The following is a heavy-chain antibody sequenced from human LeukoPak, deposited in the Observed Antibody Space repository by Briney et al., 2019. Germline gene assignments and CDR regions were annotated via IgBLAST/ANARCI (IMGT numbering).Heavy chain of an antibody. D-gene: IGHD4-17*01. Sequence: PSETLSLTCTVPGDSISSYFWSWIRQPPGKGLEWMGYMHNGVHTNYNPSLKSRLTMSVDTSKDQFSLKLTSVTAADTALYYCARVTYVDDMLYQYFDYWGQGILVTVSS. CDR1: GDSISSYF. CDR2: MHNGVHT. J-gene: IGHJ4*02. CDR3: ARVTYVDDMLYQYFDY. V-gene: IGHV4-59*08.